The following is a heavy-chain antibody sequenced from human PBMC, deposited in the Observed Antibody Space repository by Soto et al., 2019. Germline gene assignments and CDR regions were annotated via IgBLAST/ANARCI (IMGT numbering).Heavy chain of an antibody. D-gene: IGHD3-10*01. CDR1: GFTFKNYN. CDR3: VRDGSLLGLTR. Sequence: EVQLVESGGGLVKPGESLRLSCVASGFTFKNYNINWVRQAPGKGLEWVSSIGGTDTFTYYADSVKGRFRISRDNAKSSLFLQMNSLRAEDTAVYFCVRDGSLLGLTRWGQGTLVTVSS. V-gene: IGHV3-21*01. CDR2: IGGTDTFT. J-gene: IGHJ4*02.